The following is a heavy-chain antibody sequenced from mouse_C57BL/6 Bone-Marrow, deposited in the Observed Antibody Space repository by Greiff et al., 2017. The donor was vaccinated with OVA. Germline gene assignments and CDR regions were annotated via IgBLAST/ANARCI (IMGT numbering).Heavy chain of an antibody. Sequence: EVQGVESGAELVKPGASVKLSCTASGFNIKDYYMHWVKQRTEQGLEWIGRIDTEDGETKYAPKFQGTAPITADTSSNTAYLQLSSLTSEDTAVYYCARSREKLGPYYFDYWGQGTTLTVSS. CDR3: ARSREKLGPYYFDY. D-gene: IGHD4-1*01. CDR1: GFNIKDYY. CDR2: IDTEDGET. J-gene: IGHJ2*01. V-gene: IGHV14-2*01.